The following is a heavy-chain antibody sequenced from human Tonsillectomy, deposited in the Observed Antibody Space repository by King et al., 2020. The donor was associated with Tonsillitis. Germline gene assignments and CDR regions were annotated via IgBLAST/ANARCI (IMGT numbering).Heavy chain of an antibody. CDR1: GFTFSSYL. Sequence: VQLVESGGGLVQPGGSLRLSCAASGFTFSSYLMSWVRQAPGKGLEWVANIKQDGSEKYYVDSVKGRFTISRDNATNSLYLQMNSLRAEDTAVYYCARDALTDSSGYYYSDFDYWGQGTLVTVSS. D-gene: IGHD3-22*01. CDR3: ARDALTDSSGYYYSDFDY. V-gene: IGHV3-7*01. J-gene: IGHJ4*02. CDR2: IKQDGSEK.